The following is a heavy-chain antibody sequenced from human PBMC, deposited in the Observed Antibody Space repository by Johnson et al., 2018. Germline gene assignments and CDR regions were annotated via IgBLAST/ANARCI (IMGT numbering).Heavy chain of an antibody. CDR3: ARVRPPTRDFQH. CDR1: GFTFGDYA. D-gene: IGHD5-12*01. J-gene: IGHJ1*01. V-gene: IGHV3-49*05. CDR2: IRSKAYGGTT. Sequence: VQLVQSGGGLVKPGRSLRLSCTASGFTFGDYAMSWFRQAPGKGLEWVGFIRSKAYGGTTEYAASVKGRFTISRDDSKSIAYLQMNSLRDEDTAVDYCARVRPPTRDFQHWGQGTLVTVSS.